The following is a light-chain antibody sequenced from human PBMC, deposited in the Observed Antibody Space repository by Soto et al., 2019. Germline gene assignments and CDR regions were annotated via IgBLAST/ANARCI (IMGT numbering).Light chain of an antibody. CDR1: QSVSSN. Sequence: EVVVTQSPATLSVSPGERATLSCRASQSVSSNLAWYQQKPGQAPRLLIYGASTRATGIPARFSGSGSGTEFTLTISSLQSEDFAVYFCQQRSDWLTFGGGTKVDIK. CDR2: GAS. V-gene: IGKV3-15*01. J-gene: IGKJ4*01. CDR3: QQRSDWLT.